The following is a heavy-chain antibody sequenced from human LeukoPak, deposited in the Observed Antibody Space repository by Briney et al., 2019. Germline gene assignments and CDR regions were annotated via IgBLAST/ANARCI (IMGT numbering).Heavy chain of an antibody. Sequence: SGGSLRLSCAASGLTFSSYGMHWVRQAPGKGLDWVAVIWYDGSNKYYADSVKGRFTISRDNSKNTLYLQMNSLRAEDTAVYYCAREYGDLTSDYYYYGMDVWGKGTTVTVSS. J-gene: IGHJ6*04. D-gene: IGHD4-17*01. V-gene: IGHV3-33*01. CDR1: GLTFSSYG. CDR2: IWYDGSNK. CDR3: AREYGDLTSDYYYYGMDV.